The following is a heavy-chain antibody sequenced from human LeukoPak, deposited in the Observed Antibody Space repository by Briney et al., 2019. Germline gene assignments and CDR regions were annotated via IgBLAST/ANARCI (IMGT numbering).Heavy chain of an antibody. CDR2: ILPILGIA. D-gene: IGHD5-12*01. CDR1: GGTFSSYA. J-gene: IGHJ4*02. V-gene: IGHV1-69*04. Sequence: SVKVSCKASGGTFSSYAISWVRQAPGQGLEWMGRILPILGIANYAQKFQGRVTITADKSTSTAYMDLSSLRSEDTAVYYCARGTSSGYDYELDYWGQGTLVTVSS. CDR3: ARGTSSGYDYELDY.